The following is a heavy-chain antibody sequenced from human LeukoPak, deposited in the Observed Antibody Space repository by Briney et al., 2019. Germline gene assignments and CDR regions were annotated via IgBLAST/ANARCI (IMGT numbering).Heavy chain of an antibody. CDR1: GGTFSSYA. D-gene: IGHD3-9*01. V-gene: IGHV1-69*05. J-gene: IGHJ1*01. CDR3: ARSYLYYDILTGYHPPQYFQH. Sequence: SVEVSCKASGGTFSSYAISWVRQAPGQGLEWMGGIIPIFGTANYAQKFQGRVTITTDESTSTAYMELSSLRSEDTAVYYCARSYLYYDILTGYHPPQYFQHWGQGTLVTVSS. CDR2: IIPIFGTA.